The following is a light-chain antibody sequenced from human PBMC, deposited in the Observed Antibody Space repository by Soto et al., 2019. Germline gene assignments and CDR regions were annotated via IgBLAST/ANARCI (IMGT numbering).Light chain of an antibody. Sequence: DIQMTQSPSTLSASVGDRVTITCRASESISTWLAWYQQKPGKAPKVLIYKASTLQIGVPSRFSGSGSGTEFTLSISSLQPDDFATYYCQQYNTYSVTFGQGTKVDIK. CDR2: KAS. CDR3: QQYNTYSVT. V-gene: IGKV1-5*03. J-gene: IGKJ1*01. CDR1: ESISTW.